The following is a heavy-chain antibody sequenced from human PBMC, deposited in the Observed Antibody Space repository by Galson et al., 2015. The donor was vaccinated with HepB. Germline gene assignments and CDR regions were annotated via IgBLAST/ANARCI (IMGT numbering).Heavy chain of an antibody. J-gene: IGHJ4*02. Sequence: SLRLSCAASGFTFSSYSMNWVRQAPGKGLEWVSYISSSSSTIYYADSVKGRFTISRDNAKNSLYLRMNSLRAEDTAVYYCAIDWVAGNFDYWGQGTLVTVSS. CDR3: AIDWVAGNFDY. D-gene: IGHD6-19*01. CDR2: ISSSSSTI. V-gene: IGHV3-48*04. CDR1: GFTFSSYS.